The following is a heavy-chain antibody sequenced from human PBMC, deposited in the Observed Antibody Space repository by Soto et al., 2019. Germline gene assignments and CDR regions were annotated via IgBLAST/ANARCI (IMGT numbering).Heavy chain of an antibody. CDR2: IIPLFGTT. V-gene: IGHV1-69*12. J-gene: IGHJ2*01. Sequence: QVQLVQSGAAVKKPGSSVKVSWKASGGTFSSYAISWVRQAPGQGLAWMGGIIPLFGTTNYAQKFQGRVTITADESTSTANMELSSLRSEDTAMYYCARVVTVVKSFHYWYFDLWGRGTLVTVSS. CDR3: ARVVTVVKSFHYWYFDL. CDR1: GGTFSSYA. D-gene: IGHD2-15*01.